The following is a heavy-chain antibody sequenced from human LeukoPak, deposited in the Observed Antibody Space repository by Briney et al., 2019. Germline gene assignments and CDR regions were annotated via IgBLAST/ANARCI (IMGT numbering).Heavy chain of an antibody. CDR3: AREDSSSSRMAPRGRIDP. V-gene: IGHV4-38-2*02. J-gene: IGHJ5*02. CDR1: GYSISSGYY. CDR2: IYHSGST. Sequence: PSETLSLTCTVSGYSISSGYYWGWIRQPPGKGLEWIGSIYHSGSTYYNPSLKSRVTISVDTSKNQFSLKLSSVTAADTAVYYCAREDSSSSRMAPRGRIDPWGQGTLVTVSS. D-gene: IGHD6-6*01.